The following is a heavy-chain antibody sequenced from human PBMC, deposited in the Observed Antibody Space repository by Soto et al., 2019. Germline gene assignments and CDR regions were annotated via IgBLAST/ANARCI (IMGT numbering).Heavy chain of an antibody. D-gene: IGHD3-10*01. J-gene: IGHJ5*02. CDR3: ARDKYYGSGSYTLDP. V-gene: IGHV4-39*07. CDR1: GDSISNSRFY. CDR2: IYHTGNA. Sequence: SETLSLTCSVSGDSISNSRFYWAWIRQPPGEGLEWIGSIYHTGNAYYNPSLKSRVTISVDTSKSQFSLKLSSVTAADTAVYYCARDKYYGSGSYTLDPWGQGTLVTVSS.